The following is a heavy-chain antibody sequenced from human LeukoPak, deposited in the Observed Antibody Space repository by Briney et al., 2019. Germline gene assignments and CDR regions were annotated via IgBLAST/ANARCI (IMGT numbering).Heavy chain of an antibody. Sequence: GGSLRLSCAASGFTFSSYEMNWVRQAPGKGLEWVSYISSSGSTIYYADSVKGRFTISRDNSKNTLYLQMNSLRAEDTAVYYCAKAEVAAIGSGYMDVWGKGTTVTISS. CDR1: GFTFSSYE. J-gene: IGHJ6*03. V-gene: IGHV3-48*03. CDR2: ISSSGSTI. D-gene: IGHD2-15*01. CDR3: AKAEVAAIGSGYMDV.